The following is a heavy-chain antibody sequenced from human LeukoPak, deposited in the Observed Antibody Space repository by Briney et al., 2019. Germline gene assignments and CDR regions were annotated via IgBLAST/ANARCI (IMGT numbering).Heavy chain of an antibody. CDR1: GGSISSHY. J-gene: IGHJ4*02. CDR3: ARVDSSGYWPRY. CDR2: IYYSGST. Sequence: SETLSLTCTVSGGSISSHYWSWTRQPPGKGLEWIGYIYYSGSTNYNPSLKSRVTISVDTSKNQFSLKLSSVTAADTAVYYCARVDSSGYWPRYWGQGTLVTVSS. V-gene: IGHV4-59*11. D-gene: IGHD3-22*01.